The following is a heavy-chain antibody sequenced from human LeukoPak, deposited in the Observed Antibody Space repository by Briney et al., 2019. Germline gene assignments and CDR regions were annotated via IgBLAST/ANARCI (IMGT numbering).Heavy chain of an antibody. CDR1: GFTFSSYG. Sequence: PGGSLRLSCAASGFTFSSYGMHWVRQAPGKGLEWVAVIWYDGSNKYYADSVKGRFTTSRDSSKNTLYLQMNSLRAEDTAVYYCARGNYGDYDGAFDIWGQGTMVTVSS. J-gene: IGHJ3*02. D-gene: IGHD4-17*01. V-gene: IGHV3-33*08. CDR3: ARGNYGDYDGAFDI. CDR2: IWYDGSNK.